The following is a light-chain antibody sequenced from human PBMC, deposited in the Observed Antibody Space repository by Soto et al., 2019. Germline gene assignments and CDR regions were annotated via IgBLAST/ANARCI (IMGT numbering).Light chain of an antibody. J-gene: IGKJ2*01. V-gene: IGKV2-30*01. CDR3: MQGTHWPYT. CDR2: KVS. Sequence: DVVMTQSPLSLPVTLGQPASISCRASRSLIYTDGNTYLNWFHQRPGQSPRRLFSKVSNRDSGVPDRFSGSGSGTDFTLKISRVEAEDVGLYYCMQGTHWPYTFGQATKLEIK. CDR1: RSLIYTDGNTY.